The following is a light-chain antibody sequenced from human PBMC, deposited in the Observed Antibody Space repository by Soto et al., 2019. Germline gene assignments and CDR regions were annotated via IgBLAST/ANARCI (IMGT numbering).Light chain of an antibody. J-gene: IGKJ1*01. V-gene: IGKV1-5*03. CDR3: QQYDSFPWT. Sequence: DIQMTQSPSTVSASVGDRVTITCRASQSISSWLAWYQQKPGKAPNLLIYKASTLERGVPSRFSGSGSGTEFTLTISSLQSDDFATYYCQQYDSFPWTFGQGTKVEI. CDR2: KAS. CDR1: QSISSW.